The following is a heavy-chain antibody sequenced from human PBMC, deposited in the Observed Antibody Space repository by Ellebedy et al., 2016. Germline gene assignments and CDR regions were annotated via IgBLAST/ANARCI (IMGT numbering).Heavy chain of an antibody. V-gene: IGHV3-30*03. Sequence: GGSLRLSCAASGFTFNSYGMHWVRQAPGKGLEWVAVISYDGTNKNYADSAKGRFTISRDNTKNTLYLQMSSLRADDTAVYYCASCRAMIVVVEDAFDVWGQGTMVTVSS. CDR1: GFTFNSYG. D-gene: IGHD3-22*01. CDR2: ISYDGTNK. CDR3: ASCRAMIVVVEDAFDV. J-gene: IGHJ3*01.